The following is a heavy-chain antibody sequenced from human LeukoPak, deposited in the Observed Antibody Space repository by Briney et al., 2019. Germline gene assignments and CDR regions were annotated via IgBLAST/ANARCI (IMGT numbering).Heavy chain of an antibody. V-gene: IGHV1-46*01. J-gene: IGHJ4*02. CDR3: ARDYYYGSGSYYPDY. D-gene: IGHD3-10*01. CDR1: GYTFINYY. Sequence: ASVKVSCKASGYTFINYYMHWVRQAPGQGLEWMGIINPSDGSTSYAQKFQGRVTMTRDTSTGTVYMELSSLRSEDTAVYYCARDYYYGSGSYYPDYWGQGTLVTVSS. CDR2: INPSDGST.